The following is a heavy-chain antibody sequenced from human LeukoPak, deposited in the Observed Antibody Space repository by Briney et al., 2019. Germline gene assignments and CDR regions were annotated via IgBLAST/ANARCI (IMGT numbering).Heavy chain of an antibody. D-gene: IGHD3-3*01. CDR3: ARRSGLEY. CDR1: GFTFSDYW. J-gene: IGHJ4*02. V-gene: IGHV3-7*01. CDR2: IKEDGSEE. Sequence: EGSLRLSCEASGFTFSDYWMSWVRQAPGKGLEWVANIKEDGSEEYYVDSVRGRFTISRDNAKNSLYLQMNSLRVDDTAVYYCARRSGLEYWGQGTLVTVSS.